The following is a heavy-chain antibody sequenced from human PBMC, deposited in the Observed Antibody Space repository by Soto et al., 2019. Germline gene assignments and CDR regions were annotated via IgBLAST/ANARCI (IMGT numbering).Heavy chain of an antibody. CDR3: ARCEFTFGGVIAYFDY. CDR1: GGTFSSYA. D-gene: IGHD3-16*02. CDR2: IIPIFSTA. Sequence: ASVKVSCKASGGTFSSYAISWVRQAPGQGLEWMGGIIPIFSTANYAQKFQGRVTITADESTSTAYMELSSLRSEDTAVYYCARCEFTFGGVIAYFDYWGQGTLVTVSS. V-gene: IGHV1-69*13. J-gene: IGHJ4*02.